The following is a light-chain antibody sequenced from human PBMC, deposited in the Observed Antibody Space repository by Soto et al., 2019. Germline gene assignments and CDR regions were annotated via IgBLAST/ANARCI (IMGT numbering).Light chain of an antibody. J-gene: IGKJ1*01. CDR3: QQFDNWPWT. CDR2: GAS. V-gene: IGKV3-15*01. CDR1: QRISGT. Sequence: EIVVTQSPATLSVSPGGRATLSCRASQRISGTLAWYQQKPGQAPRLLIYGASRRATGFPARFSGSGSGTDFTVTISSLQSEDFAVYYCQQFDNWPWTFGQGTKVEIK.